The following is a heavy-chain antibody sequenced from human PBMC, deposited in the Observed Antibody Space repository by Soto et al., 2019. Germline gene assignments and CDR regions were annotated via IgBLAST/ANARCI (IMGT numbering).Heavy chain of an antibody. CDR3: AKGSDYFDD. CDR1: GFTFSNYS. V-gene: IGHV3-23*01. Sequence: XGSLRLSSTASGFTFSNYSMSWVRQAPGKGLEWVSAMSDSGTTFYADSVKGRFTISRDNSKDMLYLQMNSLRAEDTAIYYCAKGSDYFDDWGQGTLVTVSS. J-gene: IGHJ4*02. CDR2: MSDSGTT.